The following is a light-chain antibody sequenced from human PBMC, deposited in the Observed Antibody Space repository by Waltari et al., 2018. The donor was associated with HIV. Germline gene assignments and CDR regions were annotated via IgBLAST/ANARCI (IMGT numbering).Light chain of an antibody. CDR3: QQYNSYPFT. CDR1: QSISSW. Sequence: DIQMTQSPSTLSASVGDRVTITCRASQSISSWLAWYQQKPGKAPKLLIYKASSLESGVPSRFSGSGSGTEFTLTISSLQPDDFATYYCQQYNSYPFTFGQGTKLEIK. V-gene: IGKV1-5*03. CDR2: KAS. J-gene: IGKJ2*01.